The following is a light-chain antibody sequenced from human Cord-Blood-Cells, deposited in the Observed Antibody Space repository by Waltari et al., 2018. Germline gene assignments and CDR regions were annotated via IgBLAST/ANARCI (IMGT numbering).Light chain of an antibody. Sequence: QSVLTPPPSASGTPGQRVTISCPGSSPNIGSNYVYWYQQLPGTAPKLLIYRNNQRPSGVPDRFSGSKSGTSASLAISGLRSEDEADYYCAAWDDSLSGYVFGTGTKVTVL. CDR3: AAWDDSLSGYV. CDR2: RNN. J-gene: IGLJ1*01. V-gene: IGLV1-47*01. CDR1: SPNIGSNY.